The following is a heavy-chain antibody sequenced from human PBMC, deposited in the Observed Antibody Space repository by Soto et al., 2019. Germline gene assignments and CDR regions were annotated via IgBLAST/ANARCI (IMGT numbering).Heavy chain of an antibody. D-gene: IGHD3-10*01. CDR2: IYYSGST. CDR3: ARHASIMVRGVIITYNWFDP. CDR1: GGSISSSSYY. V-gene: IGHV4-39*01. Sequence: SETLSLTCTVSGGSISSSSYYWGWIRQPPGKGLEWIGSIYYSGSTYYNPSLKSRVTISVDTSKNQFSLKLSSVTAADTAVYYCARHASIMVRGVIITYNWFDPWGQGTLVTVS. J-gene: IGHJ5*02.